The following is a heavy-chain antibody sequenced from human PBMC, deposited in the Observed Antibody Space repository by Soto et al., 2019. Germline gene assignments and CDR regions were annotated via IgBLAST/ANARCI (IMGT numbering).Heavy chain of an antibody. CDR2: ISSGGSTI. V-gene: IGHV3-48*03. Sequence: EVQLVESGGGLVQPGGSLRLSCAASGFTFSSYEMNWVRQAPGKGLEWVSYISSGGSTIYYADSVRGRFTTSRDNAKNSLYLQMNSLSAEDTAVYYCARDVSSYPSYFHYWGQGTLVTVSS. D-gene: IGHD3-16*02. CDR1: GFTFSSYE. J-gene: IGHJ4*02. CDR3: ARDVSSYPSYFHY.